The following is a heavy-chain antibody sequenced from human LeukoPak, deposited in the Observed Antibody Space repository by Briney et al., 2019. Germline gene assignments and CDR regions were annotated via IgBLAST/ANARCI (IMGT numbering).Heavy chain of an antibody. CDR2: ISSNGGSI. V-gene: IGHV3-64*01. J-gene: IGHJ2*01. Sequence: GGSLRLSCAASGFTFSDYAMHWVRQAPGKELEYVSAISSNGGSIHYANSVKGRFTISRDNSKNTLYLQMDSLRAEDMAVYYCXXXXXXXXXXWHLYWYFDLWGRGTLVTVSS. CDR1: GFTFSDYA. CDR3: XXXXXXXXXXWHLYWYFDL.